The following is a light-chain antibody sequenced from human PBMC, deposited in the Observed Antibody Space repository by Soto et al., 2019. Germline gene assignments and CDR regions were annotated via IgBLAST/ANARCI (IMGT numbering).Light chain of an antibody. V-gene: IGKV3-20*01. CDR3: QQYDSSPWT. J-gene: IGKJ1*01. CDR2: GAS. Sequence: EIVLTQSPGTLSLSPGERATLSCRASQSVSSSFLAWYQQKPGQAPRLLIYGASSSATGIPDRFSGSGSGTDFTLTISRLEPEDFAVYYCQQYDSSPWTLGQGTKVEIK. CDR1: QSVSSSF.